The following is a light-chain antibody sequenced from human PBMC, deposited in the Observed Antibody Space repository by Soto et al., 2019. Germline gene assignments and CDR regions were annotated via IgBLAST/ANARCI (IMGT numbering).Light chain of an antibody. CDR1: QSVSSN. Sequence: EIMMTQSPATLSVSPGERATLSCRASQSVSSNLAWYQQNPGQAPRLLVYGASTRATGSPARFSRSGSGTEITLTISSLQSEDFEVYYCQQYNNWPPWTFGQGTKVDIK. CDR2: GAS. V-gene: IGKV3-15*01. J-gene: IGKJ1*01. CDR3: QQYNNWPPWT.